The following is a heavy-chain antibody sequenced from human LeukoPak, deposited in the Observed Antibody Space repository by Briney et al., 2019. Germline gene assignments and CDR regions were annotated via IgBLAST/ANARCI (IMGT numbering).Heavy chain of an antibody. Sequence: GGSLRLSCAASGFTFSSYSMNWVRQAPGKGLEWVSSIRSSSSYIYYADSVKGRFTISRDNAKNSLYLQMNSLRAEDTAVYYCAREGESPVDYWGQGTLVTVSS. CDR2: IRSSSSYI. D-gene: IGHD3-16*01. CDR3: AREGESPVDY. V-gene: IGHV3-21*01. CDR1: GFTFSSYS. J-gene: IGHJ4*02.